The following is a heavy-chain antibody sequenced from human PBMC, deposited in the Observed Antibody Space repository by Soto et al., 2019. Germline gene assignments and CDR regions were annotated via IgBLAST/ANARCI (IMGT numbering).Heavy chain of an antibody. V-gene: IGHV1-3*01. Sequence: GASVKVSCKASGYTFTSYAMHWVRQAPGQRLEWMGWINAGNSDTTYSQKFQGRVTITSDTSASTAYMELTSLSSVTATDTAVYYCARVPDYWGQGTQVTVSS. CDR2: INAGNSDT. CDR3: ARVPDY. CDR1: GYTFTSYA. J-gene: IGHJ4*02.